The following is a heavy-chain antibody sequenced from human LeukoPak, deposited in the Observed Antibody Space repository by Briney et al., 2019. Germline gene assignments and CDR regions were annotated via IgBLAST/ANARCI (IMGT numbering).Heavy chain of an antibody. CDR3: ARTYYYGSGKGQGAFDI. J-gene: IGHJ3*02. V-gene: IGHV3-30*03. CDR1: GFTFSSYG. CDR2: ISYDGSNK. D-gene: IGHD3-10*01. Sequence: GGSLRLSCAASGFTFSSYGMHWVRQAPGKGLEWVAVISYDGSNKYYADSVKGRFTISRDNSKNTLYLQMNSLRAEDMAVYYCARTYYYGSGKGQGAFDIWGQGTMVTVSS.